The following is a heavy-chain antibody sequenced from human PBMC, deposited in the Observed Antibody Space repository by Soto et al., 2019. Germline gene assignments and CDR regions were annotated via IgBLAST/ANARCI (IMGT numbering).Heavy chain of an antibody. Sequence: QVQLVQSGAEVKKPGASVKVSCKASGYTFTSYDINWVRQATGQGLEWMGWMNPNSGNTGYAQKFQCRVTMTMNSSMSTAYRELRSPRSEDPGVYYCARSGYSSSWYDYYYYGMDVWGQGTTVTVSS. V-gene: IGHV1-8*01. J-gene: IGHJ6*02. CDR1: GYTFTSYD. CDR3: ARSGYSSSWYDYYYYGMDV. D-gene: IGHD6-13*01. CDR2: MNPNSGNT.